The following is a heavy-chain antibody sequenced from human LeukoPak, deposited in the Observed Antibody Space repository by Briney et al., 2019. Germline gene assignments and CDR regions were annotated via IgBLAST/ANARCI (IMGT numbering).Heavy chain of an antibody. CDR1: DGSISSYY. CDR3: ARDTGGSGSYAYYGLDV. Sequence: SETLSLTCSVSDGSISSYYWSWIRQPAGKGLGWIGRIYSSESTNYNPSLKSRVTMSVDTSKNQFSLNLSSVTAADTAVYYCARDTGGSGSYAYYGLDVWGQGTTVTVYS. D-gene: IGHD3-10*01. V-gene: IGHV4-4*07. CDR2: IYSSEST. J-gene: IGHJ6*02.